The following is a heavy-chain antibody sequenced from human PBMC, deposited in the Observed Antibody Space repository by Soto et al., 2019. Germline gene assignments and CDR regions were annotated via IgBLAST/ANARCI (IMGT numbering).Heavy chain of an antibody. D-gene: IGHD2-2*01. V-gene: IGHV4-39*01. CDR2: MYNGGST. Sequence: SETLSLTCTVSGDSISSSNYYWGWIRQPPGKGLEWIGSMYNGGSTYYNPSLKSRVTISVDTSKNQFSLELSSVTAADTAVYDGARLTLSSRDLEHWGQGTRVNVAS. J-gene: IGHJ4*02. CDR3: ARLTLSSRDLEH. CDR1: GDSISSSNYY.